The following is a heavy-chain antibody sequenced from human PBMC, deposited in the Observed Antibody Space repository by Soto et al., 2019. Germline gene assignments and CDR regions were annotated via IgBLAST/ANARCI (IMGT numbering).Heavy chain of an antibody. CDR2: ISGSGGST. D-gene: IGHD2-15*01. V-gene: IGHV3-23*01. J-gene: IGHJ4*02. CDR1: GFTFSSYA. CDR3: AKDPGETWVVAATLDY. Sequence: EVQLLESGGGLVQPGGSLRLSCAASGFTFSSYAMSWVRQAPGKGLEWVPAISGSGGSTYYADSVKGRFTISRDNSKNTLYLQMNSLQAEDTAVYYCAKDPGETWVVAATLDYWGQGTLVTVSS.